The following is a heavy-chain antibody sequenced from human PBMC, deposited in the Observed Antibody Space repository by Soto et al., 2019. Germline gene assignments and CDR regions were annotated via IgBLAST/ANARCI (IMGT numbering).Heavy chain of an antibody. J-gene: IGHJ4*02. CDR3: AKARYSSSWYYFDY. CDR2: ISYDGSNK. D-gene: IGHD6-13*01. V-gene: IGHV3-30*18. CDR1: GFTFSSYG. Sequence: GGSLRLSCGASGFTFSSYGMHWVRQAPGKGLEWVAVISYDGSNKYYADSVKGRFTISRDNSKNTLYLQMNSLRAEDTAVYYCAKARYSSSWYYFDYWGQGTLVTVSS.